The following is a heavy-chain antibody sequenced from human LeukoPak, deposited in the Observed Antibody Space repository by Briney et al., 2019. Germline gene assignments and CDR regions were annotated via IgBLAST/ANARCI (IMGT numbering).Heavy chain of an antibody. V-gene: IGHV3-23*01. CDR2: ISGGGGST. Sequence: GGSLRLTCAASGFTFSSYAMSWVRQAPGKGLEWVSAISGGGGSTYYADSVKGRFTISRDNSKNTLYLQMNSLRAEDTAVYYCAKDIAAADWFDYWGQGTLVTVSS. D-gene: IGHD6-13*01. CDR1: GFTFSSYA. CDR3: AKDIAAADWFDY. J-gene: IGHJ4*02.